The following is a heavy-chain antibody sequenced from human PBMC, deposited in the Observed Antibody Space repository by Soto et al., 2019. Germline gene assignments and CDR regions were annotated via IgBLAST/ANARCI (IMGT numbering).Heavy chain of an antibody. CDR2: INPSRGSA. Sequence: ASVKVSCKASGYTFFKYFIHWVRQAPGQGLEWIGIINPSRGSAAYGPIFQGRVSLTTDMPTSTVYMELSSLRSEDTAIYYCARPLIGNTIDLWGQGTSVTVSS. CDR3: ARPLIGNTIDL. V-gene: IGHV1-46*01. CDR1: GYTFFKYF. D-gene: IGHD1-7*01. J-gene: IGHJ3*01.